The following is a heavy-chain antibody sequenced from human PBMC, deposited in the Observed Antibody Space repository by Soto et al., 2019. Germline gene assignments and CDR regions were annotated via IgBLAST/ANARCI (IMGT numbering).Heavy chain of an antibody. V-gene: IGHV1-18*01. CDR3: ARDDDYQSLHDY. Sequence: ASVKVSCKASGGTFSSYAISWVRQAPGQGLEWMGWIIAYNGNTNYAQKLQGRVTMTTDTSTSTAYMELRSLRSDDTAVYYCARDDDYQSLHDYWGQGTLVTVSS. CDR2: IIAYNGNT. D-gene: IGHD4-17*01. J-gene: IGHJ4*02. CDR1: GGTFSSYA.